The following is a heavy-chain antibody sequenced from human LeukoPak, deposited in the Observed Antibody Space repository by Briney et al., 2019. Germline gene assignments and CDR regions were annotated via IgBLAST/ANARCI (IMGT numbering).Heavy chain of an antibody. V-gene: IGHV1-18*01. CDR1: GYTFSSYG. CDR3: ARDGELYSGSKGLFDI. J-gene: IGHJ3*02. CDR2: ISANNGNT. Sequence: GASVKVSCKASGYTFSSYGISWVRQAPGQGLDWMGWISANNGNTNYAQKLQGRVTMTTDTSTSTAYMELRSLRSDGTAVYYCARDGELYSGSKGLFDIWGQGTMVTVSS. D-gene: IGHD1-26*01.